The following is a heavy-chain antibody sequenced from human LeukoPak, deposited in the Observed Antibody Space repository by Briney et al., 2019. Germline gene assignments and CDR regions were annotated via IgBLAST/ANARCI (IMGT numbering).Heavy chain of an antibody. D-gene: IGHD6-19*01. CDR1: GFTFSSYS. J-gene: IGHJ4*02. V-gene: IGHV3-23*01. Sequence: PGGSPRLSCAASGFTFSSYSINWVRQAPGKGLEWVSSVSGSGASTHYADSVKGRFTISRDNSKNTVYVQMNSLRAEDTAVYYCAKTSGSGWVYYFDSWGQGTLVTVSS. CDR2: VSGSGAST. CDR3: AKTSGSGWVYYFDS.